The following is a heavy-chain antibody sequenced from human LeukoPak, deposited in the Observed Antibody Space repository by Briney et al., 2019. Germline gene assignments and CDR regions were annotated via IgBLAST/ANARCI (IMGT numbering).Heavy chain of an antibody. CDR2: ISYDGSNK. V-gene: IGHV3-30-3*01. Sequence: PGGSLRLSCAASGFTFNTYAMYWVRQAPGKGLEWVAVISYDGSNKYYADSVKGRFTISRDNSKNTLYLQMNSLRAEDTAVYYCAREERGRGYYNWYFDLWGRGTLVTVSS. CDR3: AREERGRGYYNWYFDL. D-gene: IGHD3-22*01. CDR1: GFTFNTYA. J-gene: IGHJ2*01.